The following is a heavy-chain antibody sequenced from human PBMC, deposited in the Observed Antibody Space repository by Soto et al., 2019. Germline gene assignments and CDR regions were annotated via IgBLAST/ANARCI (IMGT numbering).Heavy chain of an antibody. Sequence: SETLSLTCALYGGSFDGYYWSWIRQSPGKGLEWIGEIHHSGSTKYNPSLKSRVSLSVDTSTKQFSLKMTSMTAEDTAVYYCAKAGTHSYFDCWGQGTLVTVSS. V-gene: IGHV4-34*01. CDR3: AKAGTHSYFDC. J-gene: IGHJ4*02. CDR2: IHHSGST. D-gene: IGHD1-1*01. CDR1: GGSFDGYY.